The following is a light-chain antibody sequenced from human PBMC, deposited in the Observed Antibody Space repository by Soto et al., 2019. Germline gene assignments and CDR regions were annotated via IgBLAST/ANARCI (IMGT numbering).Light chain of an antibody. Sequence: EIVITQSPATLSVSPGERATLSCRASQSVSSNLAWYQQTPGQAPRRLIYGASTRATGIPARFSGSGSGTEFTLTISSLQSGDFAVYYCQQYNNWPYTFGQGTKLEIK. V-gene: IGKV3-15*01. CDR3: QQYNNWPYT. J-gene: IGKJ2*01. CDR2: GAS. CDR1: QSVSSN.